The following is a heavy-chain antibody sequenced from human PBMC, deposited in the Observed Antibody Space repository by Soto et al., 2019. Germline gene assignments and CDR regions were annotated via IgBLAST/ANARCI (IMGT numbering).Heavy chain of an antibody. CDR1: GFTLSRYW. J-gene: IGHJ4*02. V-gene: IGHV3-7*01. Sequence: GGSLRLSCAASGFTLSRYWMSWVRQAPGKGLEWVANINEDGGEKYYVDSVKGRLTISRDNAKNSLFLQINSLRDEDTALYYCATGFCSGDNCVNPTAASDFWGQGTLVTVSS. CDR2: INEDGGEK. D-gene: IGHD2-15*01. CDR3: ATGFCSGDNCVNPTAASDF.